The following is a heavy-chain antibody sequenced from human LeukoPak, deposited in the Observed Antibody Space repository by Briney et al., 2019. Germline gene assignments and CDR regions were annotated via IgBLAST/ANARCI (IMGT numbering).Heavy chain of an antibody. CDR1: GFNFYDYA. D-gene: IGHD1-26*01. CDR3: AKDRPVGYGMDV. Sequence: GRSLRLSCVASGFNFYDYAMHWVRQAPGKGLEWVSGISWNSGSIGYADSVKGRFTISRDNAKNSLYLQMNSLRAEDTALYYCAKDRPVGYGMDVWGQGTTVTVSS. V-gene: IGHV3-9*01. CDR2: ISWNSGSI. J-gene: IGHJ6*02.